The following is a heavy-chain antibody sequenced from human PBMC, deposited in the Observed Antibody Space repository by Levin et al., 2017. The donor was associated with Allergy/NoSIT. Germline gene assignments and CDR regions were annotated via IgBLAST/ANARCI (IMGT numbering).Heavy chain of an antibody. Sequence: NAGGSLRLSCAASGFTFSDYYMSWIRQAPGKGLEWISYISGSGKTIYYADSVKGRFTVSRDNAKNSLYLQLNSPRAEDSALYYCARAGAAARRNYYFDYCGQGTLVTVSS. J-gene: IGHJ4*02. D-gene: IGHD6-25*01. CDR2: ISGSGKTI. CDR3: ARAGAAARRNYYFDY. V-gene: IGHV3-11*01. CDR1: GFTFSDYY.